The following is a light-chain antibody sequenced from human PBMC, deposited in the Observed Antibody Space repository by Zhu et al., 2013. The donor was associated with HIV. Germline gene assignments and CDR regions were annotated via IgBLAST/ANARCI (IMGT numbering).Light chain of an antibody. V-gene: IGKV3-20*01. CDR2: GAS. CDR1: QSVNSRY. J-gene: IGKJ4*01. Sequence: ENVLTQSPGTLSLSPGERATLSCRASQSVNSRYLAWYQQKPGQAPRLLIYGASSRATGIPDRFSGSGSGTDFTLSISRLESEDFAVYYCQQYGSSPLTFGGGTKVEIK. CDR3: QQYGSSPLT.